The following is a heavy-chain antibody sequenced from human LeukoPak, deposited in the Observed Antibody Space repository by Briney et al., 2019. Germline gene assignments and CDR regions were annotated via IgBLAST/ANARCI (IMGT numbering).Heavy chain of an antibody. CDR3: ARHRPIGYSYGQGYYYYGMDV. CDR1: GGSISTYY. J-gene: IGHJ6*02. CDR2: ISDRDGA. Sequence: SETLSLTCTVSGGSISTYYWSWIRQSPGKGLEWIGYISDRDGATYNPSLKSRVTISVDTSKDQFSLKLSSVTAADTAVYYCARHRPIGYSYGQGYYYYGMDVWGQGTTVTVSS. V-gene: IGHV4-59*08. D-gene: IGHD5-18*01.